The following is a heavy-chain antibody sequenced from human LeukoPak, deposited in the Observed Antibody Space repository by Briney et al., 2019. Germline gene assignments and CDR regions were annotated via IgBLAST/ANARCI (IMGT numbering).Heavy chain of an antibody. CDR3: AREENNYGSSPALDK. Sequence: SGTLSLTCAVSGDSISNSHWWSRVRQPPRKGLEWIGEIYHGGSTNFNPSLKSRVTISVDRSNNQFSLRLTSVTAADTAVYYCAREENNYGSSPALDKWGQGTLVTVSS. CDR1: GDSISNSHW. D-gene: IGHD3-10*01. V-gene: IGHV4-4*02. J-gene: IGHJ4*02. CDR2: IYHGGST.